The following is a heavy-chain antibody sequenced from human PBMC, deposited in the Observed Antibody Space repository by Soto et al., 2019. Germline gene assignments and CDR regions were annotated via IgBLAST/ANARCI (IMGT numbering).Heavy chain of an antibody. CDR3: AGDNGYSYGPDY. CDR2: INAGNGNT. Sequence: ASVKVSCKASGYTLTSYAMHWVRQAPGQRLEWMGWINAGNGNTKYSQKFQGRVTITRDTSASTAYMELSSLRSEDTAVYYCAGDNGYSYGPDYWGQGTLVTVSS. J-gene: IGHJ4*02. D-gene: IGHD5-18*01. CDR1: GYTLTSYA. V-gene: IGHV1-3*01.